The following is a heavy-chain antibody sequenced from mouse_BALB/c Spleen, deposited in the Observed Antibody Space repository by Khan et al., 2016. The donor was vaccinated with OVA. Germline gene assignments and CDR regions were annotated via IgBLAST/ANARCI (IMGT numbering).Heavy chain of an antibody. CDR3: ARDDYFVGDAMDC. CDR2: IYPGTGNT. V-gene: IGHV1S56*01. Sequence: QVQLQQSGPDLVKPGASVKISCKASGYTFTTYYLHWVKQRPGQGLEWIGWIYPGTGNTKYNEKFKDKATLTADKSSSTAYMKVSGLTSDDSAVYFCARDDYFVGDAMDCWGQGSSITVSS. D-gene: IGHD2-4*01. J-gene: IGHJ4*01. CDR1: GYTFTTYY.